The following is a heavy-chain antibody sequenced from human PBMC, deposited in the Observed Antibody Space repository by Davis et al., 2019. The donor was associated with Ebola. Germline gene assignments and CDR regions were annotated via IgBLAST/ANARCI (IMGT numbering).Heavy chain of an antibody. CDR3: ARDRARYSYGPYYYYGMDV. CDR1: GGTFSSYA. V-gene: IGHV1-69*06. CDR2: IIPIFGTA. J-gene: IGHJ6*02. Sequence: AASVKVSCKASGGTFSSYAISWVRQAPGQGLEWMGGIIPIFGTANYAQKFQGRVTITADKSTSTAYMELRSLRSDDTAVYYCARDRARYSYGPYYYYGMDVWGQGTTVTVSS. D-gene: IGHD5-18*01.